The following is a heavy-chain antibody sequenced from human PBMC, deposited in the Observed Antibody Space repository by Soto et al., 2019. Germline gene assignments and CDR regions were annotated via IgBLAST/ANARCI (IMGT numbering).Heavy chain of an antibody. CDR3: TTDFGGLRLRKIFDY. CDR2: IKSKTDGGTT. V-gene: IGHV3-15*07. Sequence: EVQLVESGGGLVKPGGSLRLSCAASGFTFSNAWMNWVRQAPGKGLEWVSRIKSKTDGGTTDYAAPVKGRFTISRDDSKNTLYLQMNSLKTEDTAVYYCTTDFGGLRLRKIFDYWGQGTLVTVSS. CDR1: GFTFSNAW. D-gene: IGHD4-17*01. J-gene: IGHJ4*02.